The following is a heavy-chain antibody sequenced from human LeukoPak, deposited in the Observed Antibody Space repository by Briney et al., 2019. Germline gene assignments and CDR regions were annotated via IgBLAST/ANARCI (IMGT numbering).Heavy chain of an antibody. J-gene: IGHJ4*02. CDR1: GFAFSSHA. V-gene: IGHV3-23*01. CDR2: IDISGGST. D-gene: IGHD1-1*01. Sequence: GGSLRLSCAASGFAFSSHAMCWVRQAPGEGLEWVSSIDISGGSTYYADSAEGRFTISRDNSKNTLYLQMNGLRVEDAALYYCANEVRPNDYWGQGTLVTVSS. CDR3: ANEVRPNDY.